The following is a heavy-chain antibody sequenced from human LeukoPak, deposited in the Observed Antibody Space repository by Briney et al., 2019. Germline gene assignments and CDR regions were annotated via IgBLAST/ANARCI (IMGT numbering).Heavy chain of an antibody. V-gene: IGHV3-64D*06. D-gene: IGHD1-26*01. CDR3: VKGGGGATTFDY. Sequence: GGSLRLSCSASGFTFSSYAMHWVRQAPGKGLEYVSAIICNGCSTYYADSVKGRFTISRDNSKNTLYLQMSSLRAEDTAVYYCVKGGGGATTFDYWGQGTLVTVP. CDR1: GFTFSSYA. CDR2: IICNGCST. J-gene: IGHJ4*02.